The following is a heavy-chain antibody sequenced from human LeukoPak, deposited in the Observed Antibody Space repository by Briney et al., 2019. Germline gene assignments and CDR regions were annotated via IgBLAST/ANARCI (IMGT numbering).Heavy chain of an antibody. J-gene: IGHJ4*02. CDR2: IPYRAGKS. CDR1: GFTLKNFA. D-gene: IGHD2-2*01. Sequence: GGSLRLSCSPSGFTLKNFALSWVRQAPGKGLEWVATIPYRAGKSYYADSVQGRFSISRDDSAKTVYLHLNSLRAGDTAIYYCAKVYCSSPRCFLPFDYWGQGTLVTVSS. CDR3: AKVYCSSPRCFLPFDY. V-gene: IGHV3-23*01.